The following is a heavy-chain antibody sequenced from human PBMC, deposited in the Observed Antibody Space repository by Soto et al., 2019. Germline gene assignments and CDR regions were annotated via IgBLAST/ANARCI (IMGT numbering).Heavy chain of an antibody. Sequence: LRLSCAASGFSFSTYEMNWVRQAPGKGLEWVSYISKNGIDIYYADSVKDRFTISRDNANNSLFLQMDSLRPEDTAVYYCAPRKYGSFNIGAFDIWGQGTMVTVSS. V-gene: IGHV3-48*03. CDR2: ISKNGIDI. D-gene: IGHD1-26*01. CDR1: GFSFSTYE. CDR3: APRKYGSFNIGAFDI. J-gene: IGHJ3*02.